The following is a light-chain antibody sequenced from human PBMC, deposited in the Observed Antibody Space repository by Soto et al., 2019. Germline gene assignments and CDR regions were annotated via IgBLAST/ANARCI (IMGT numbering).Light chain of an antibody. J-gene: IGKJ2*01. CDR1: QSVSSRY. CDR3: QQYGSSPPFT. V-gene: IGKV3-20*01. CDR2: GAS. Sequence: EIVLTQSPGTLSLSPGERATLSCRASQSVSSRYLAWYQQKPGQAPRLLIYGASNRATGIPDRYSGSGSGTDFTLTISRLEPEDFAVYFCQQYGSSPPFTFGQGTKVEIK.